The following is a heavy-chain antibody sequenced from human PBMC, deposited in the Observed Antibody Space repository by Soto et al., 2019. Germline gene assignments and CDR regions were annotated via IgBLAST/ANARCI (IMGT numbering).Heavy chain of an antibody. J-gene: IGHJ4*02. V-gene: IGHV3-23*01. CDR2: TMRDGKT. CDR3: AKDVERCDSYCPGYFDY. D-gene: IGHD3-10*01. CDR1: GFTFSTYA. Sequence: GGSLRLSCAASGFTFSTYAMLWVQQAPGKGLEWLSATMRDGKTHYTDSVRGRFTVSRDNSKNTVYLQMNSLRDDDTAVYYCAKDVERCDSYCPGYFDYWGQGT.